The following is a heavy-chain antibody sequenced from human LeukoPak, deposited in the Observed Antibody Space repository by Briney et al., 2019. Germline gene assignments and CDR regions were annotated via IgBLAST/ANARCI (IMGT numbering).Heavy chain of an antibody. D-gene: IGHD6-13*01. J-gene: IGHJ5*02. CDR2: INYMGSN. Sequence: SETLSLTCTVSGDSITTYYWSWIRQPPGKRLEWIGYINYMGSNNYKPSLKNRVSISADISKTQFTLRLRSVTAADTAVYFCARGVTAAASSWGQGTLVTVSS. V-gene: IGHV4-59*01. CDR3: ARGVTAAASS. CDR1: GDSITTYY.